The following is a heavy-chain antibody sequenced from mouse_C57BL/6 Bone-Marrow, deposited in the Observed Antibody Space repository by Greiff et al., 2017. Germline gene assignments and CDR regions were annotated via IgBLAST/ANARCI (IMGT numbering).Heavy chain of an antibody. CDR3: ARSASTMVKDWFAY. D-gene: IGHD2-2*01. CDR2: IDPSDSYT. CDR1: GYTFTSYW. J-gene: IGHJ3*01. Sequence: VQLKQPGAELVKPGASVKLSCKASGYTFTSYWMQWVKQRPGQGLEWIGEIDPSDSYTNYNQKFKGKATLTVDTSSSTAYMQLSSLTSEDSAVYYCARSASTMVKDWFAYWGQGTLVTVSA. V-gene: IGHV1-50*01.